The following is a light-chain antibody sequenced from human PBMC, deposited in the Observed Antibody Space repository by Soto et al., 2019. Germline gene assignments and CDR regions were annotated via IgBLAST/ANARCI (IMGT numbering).Light chain of an antibody. CDR3: LQDHNYPRT. V-gene: IGKV1-6*01. CDR1: QDIKNE. J-gene: IGKJ1*01. CDR2: AAS. Sequence: AIQMTQSPSSLSASVGDRVTITCRASQDIKNELGWYQQKPGKAPHVLIYAASTLQSGVPSRFSGAGSGTDFTLTISSLQPEDFATYYCLQDHNYPRTFGQGTRVEIK.